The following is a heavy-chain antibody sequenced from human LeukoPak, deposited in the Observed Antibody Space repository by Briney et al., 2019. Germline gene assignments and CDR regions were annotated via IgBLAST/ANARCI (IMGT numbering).Heavy chain of an antibody. CDR1: GFTFDDYG. Sequence: GGSLRLSCAASGFTFDDYGMSWVRQAPGKGLEWVPGINWNGGSTGYADSVKGRFTISRDNAKNSLYLQMNSLRAEDTALYHCARTYGNDAFDIWGQGTMVTVSS. CDR2: INWNGGST. D-gene: IGHD4-17*01. V-gene: IGHV3-20*01. J-gene: IGHJ3*02. CDR3: ARTYGNDAFDI.